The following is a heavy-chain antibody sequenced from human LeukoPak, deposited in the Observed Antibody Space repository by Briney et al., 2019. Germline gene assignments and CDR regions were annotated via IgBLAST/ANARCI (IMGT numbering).Heavy chain of an antibody. J-gene: IGHJ4*02. CDR1: GFTFSSYW. D-gene: IGHD6-13*01. CDR3: ARLVLSRTWFDDF. Sequence: GGSLRLSCAASGFTFSSYWMSWVRRALGKGPEWVANIKGDGSAKYYVDSVKGRFTITRDNAKSSLFLQMSSLRAEDTAVYYCARLVLSRTWFDDFWGQGTLVTVSS. V-gene: IGHV3-7*01. CDR2: IKGDGSAK.